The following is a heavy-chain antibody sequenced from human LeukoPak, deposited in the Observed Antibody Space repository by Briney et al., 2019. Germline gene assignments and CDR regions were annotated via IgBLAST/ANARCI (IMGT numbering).Heavy chain of an antibody. J-gene: IGHJ2*01. Sequence: SQTLSLTCTVSGGSISSGGYYWSRIRQPPGKGLEWIGYIYHSGSTYYNPSLKSRVTISVDRSKNQFSLKLSSVTAADTAVYYCARGYSSGRKGWYFDLWGRGTLVTVSS. CDR3: ARGYSSGRKGWYFDL. D-gene: IGHD6-19*01. CDR1: GGSISSGGYY. V-gene: IGHV4-30-2*01. CDR2: IYHSGST.